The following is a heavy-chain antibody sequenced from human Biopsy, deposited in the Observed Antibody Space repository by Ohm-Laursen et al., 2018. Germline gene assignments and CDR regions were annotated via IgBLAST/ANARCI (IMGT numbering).Heavy chain of an antibody. CDR3: AREAIGYQLPCDD. V-gene: IGHV1-69*11. CDR2: IIPILRTT. J-gene: IGHJ4*02. Sequence: VSSVTVSCKASTGTFTRYGIIWVRQAPGQGLEWMGRIIPILRTTAYAQTFLGRVTITADSTTSTVDMELTSLTSADTALYFCAREAIGYQLPCDDWGQGTLVTVSS. D-gene: IGHD2-2*01. CDR1: TGTFTRYG.